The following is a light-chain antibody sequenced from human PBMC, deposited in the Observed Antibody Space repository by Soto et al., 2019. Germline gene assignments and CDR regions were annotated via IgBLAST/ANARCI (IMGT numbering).Light chain of an antibody. J-gene: IGKJ1*01. Sequence: DIQMTQSPSTVSASVGDRVIITCRTSQYMSGWLAWFQQKPGRAPKLLIFDASVLESGVPSRFSGSGSGTEFTLTISGLQPDDFATYYCQQYHNFVWTFGPGTKVDIK. CDR2: DAS. V-gene: IGKV1-5*01. CDR1: QYMSGW. CDR3: QQYHNFVWT.